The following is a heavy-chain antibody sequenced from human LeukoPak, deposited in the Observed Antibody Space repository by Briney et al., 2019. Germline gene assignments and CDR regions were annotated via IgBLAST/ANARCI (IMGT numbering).Heavy chain of an antibody. CDR2: ISYDGSNK. CDR3: AKDLRYYDSSGYSDY. V-gene: IGHV3-30*18. CDR1: GITFSSYG. D-gene: IGHD3-22*01. J-gene: IGHJ4*02. Sequence: GRSLRLSCAASGITFSSYGMHWVRQAPGKGLEWVAVISYDGSNKYYADSVKGRFTISRDNSKNTLYLQMSSLRAEDTAVYYCAKDLRYYDSSGYSDYWGQGTLVTVSS.